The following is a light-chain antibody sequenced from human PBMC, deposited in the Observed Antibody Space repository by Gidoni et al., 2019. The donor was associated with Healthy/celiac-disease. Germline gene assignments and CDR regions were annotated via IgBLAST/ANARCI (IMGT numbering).Light chain of an antibody. CDR2: DAS. CDR3: QQYDNLPYT. V-gene: IGKV1-33*01. J-gene: IGKJ2*01. Sequence: DIQMTQSPSSLSASVGDRVTITCQASQDISNYLNWYQQKPGKAPKLLIYDASNLETGVPSRFSGSGSGTDFTFTISSRQAEEIATYYCQQYDNLPYTFXXXTKLEIK. CDR1: QDISNY.